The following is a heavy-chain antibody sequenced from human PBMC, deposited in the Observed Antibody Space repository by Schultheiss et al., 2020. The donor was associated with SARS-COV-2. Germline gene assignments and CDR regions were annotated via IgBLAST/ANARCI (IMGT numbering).Heavy chain of an antibody. V-gene: IGHV3-23*01. J-gene: IGHJ5*02. Sequence: GGSLRLSCAASGFTFSSYAMSWVRQAPGKGLEWVSAISGSGGSTYYADSVKGRFTISRDNSKNTLYLQMNSLRAEDTAVYYCAKDRRIAVAGEALSPNWFDPWGQGTLVTVSS. D-gene: IGHD6-19*01. CDR1: GFTFSSYA. CDR3: AKDRRIAVAGEALSPNWFDP. CDR2: ISGSGGST.